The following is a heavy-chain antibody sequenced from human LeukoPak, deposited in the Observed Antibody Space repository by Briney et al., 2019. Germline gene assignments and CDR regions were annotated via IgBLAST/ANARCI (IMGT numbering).Heavy chain of an antibody. CDR2: ISSSSSTV. Sequence: GGSLRLSCAASGFSFSSYSMNWVRQAPGKGLEWVSYISSSSSTVYYADSVKGRFTISRDNAKNSLYLQMNSLRAEDTAVYYCAREYPLTYYYDSSGSVDYWGQGTLVTVSS. D-gene: IGHD3-22*01. CDR1: GFSFSSYS. CDR3: AREYPLTYYYDSSGSVDY. V-gene: IGHV3-48*01. J-gene: IGHJ4*02.